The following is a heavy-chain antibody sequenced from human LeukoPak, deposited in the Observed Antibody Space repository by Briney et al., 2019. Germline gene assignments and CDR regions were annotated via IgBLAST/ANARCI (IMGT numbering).Heavy chain of an antibody. CDR1: GGSISSYY. Sequence: PSETLSLTCTVSGGSISSYYWSWIRQPPGKGLEWIGYIYYSGSTNYNPSLKSRVTISVDTSKNQFSLKLSSVTAVDTAVYYCARDGGTMVREVYYYYGMDVWGQGTTVTVSS. J-gene: IGHJ6*02. D-gene: IGHD3-10*01. V-gene: IGHV4-59*01. CDR2: IYYSGST. CDR3: ARDGGTMVREVYYYYGMDV.